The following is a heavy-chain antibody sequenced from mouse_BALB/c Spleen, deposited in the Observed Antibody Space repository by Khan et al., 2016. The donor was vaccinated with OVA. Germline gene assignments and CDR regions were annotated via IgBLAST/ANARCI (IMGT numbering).Heavy chain of an antibody. CDR1: GYTFTTYW. D-gene: IGHD2-1*01. Sequence: QVQLQQSGAELAKPGASVKMSCKASGYTFTTYWMHWVKQRPGQGLEWIGYIDPSTGYTEYNQKFKDKATLTTDKSSSTAYMQLSSLTSEDSVVYYCARRGLYGILAYWGQGTLVTVSA. CDR3: ARRGLYGILAY. V-gene: IGHV1-7*01. CDR2: IDPSTGYT. J-gene: IGHJ3*01.